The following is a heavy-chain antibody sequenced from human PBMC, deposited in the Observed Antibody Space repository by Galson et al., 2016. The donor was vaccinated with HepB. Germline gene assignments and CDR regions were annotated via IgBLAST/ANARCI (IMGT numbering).Heavy chain of an antibody. Sequence: SLRLSCAASGFTFSSYWMHWVRQAPGKGLVWVSRINTDGSSTNYADSVKGRFTISRDNAKNTLYLQMNSLRAEDTAVYYCARGRSSIGAVGFDHWGQGSLVTVSS. CDR1: GFTFSSYW. J-gene: IGHJ4*02. D-gene: IGHD6-25*01. CDR2: INTDGSST. CDR3: ARGRSSIGAVGFDH. V-gene: IGHV3-74*01.